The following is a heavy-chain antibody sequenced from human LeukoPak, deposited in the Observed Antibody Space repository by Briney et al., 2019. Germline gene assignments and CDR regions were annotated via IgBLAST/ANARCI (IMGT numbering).Heavy chain of an antibody. D-gene: IGHD5-18*01. J-gene: IGHJ4*02. V-gene: IGHV3-48*01. CDR2: ISSSSSTI. CDR3: ASGFSHGYGY. Sequence: GGSLRLSCAASGFTFSTYSMNWVRQAPGEGLEWVSYISSSSSTIYYADSVKGRFTMSRENAKNSLYLQMNSLRAEDTAVYYCASGFSHGYGYWGQGALVTVSS. CDR1: GFTFSTYS.